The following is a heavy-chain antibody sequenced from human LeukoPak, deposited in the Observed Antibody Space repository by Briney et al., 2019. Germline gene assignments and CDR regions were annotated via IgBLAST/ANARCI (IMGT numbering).Heavy chain of an antibody. Sequence: PGGSLRLSCAASGFTFSSYGMHWVRQAPGKGLEWVAVISYDGSNKYYADSVKGRFTISRDNSKNTLHLQMNSLRAEDTAVYYCAKAYIVATGFDYWGQGTLVTVSS. D-gene: IGHD5-12*01. V-gene: IGHV3-30*18. J-gene: IGHJ4*02. CDR2: ISYDGSNK. CDR3: AKAYIVATGFDY. CDR1: GFTFSSYG.